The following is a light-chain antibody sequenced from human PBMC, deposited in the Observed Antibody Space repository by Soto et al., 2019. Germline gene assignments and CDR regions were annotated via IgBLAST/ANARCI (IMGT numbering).Light chain of an antibody. Sequence: EIVMTQSPVTLSVSPGERATLSCRASQSVSSNLAWYQQKPGQAPSLLIYGAFTRATGIPARFSGTVSGTEFTLTISSLQSEDFALYYCQQYNDWPLTFGQGTKVDIK. CDR3: QQYNDWPLT. CDR1: QSVSSN. J-gene: IGKJ1*01. CDR2: GAF. V-gene: IGKV3-15*01.